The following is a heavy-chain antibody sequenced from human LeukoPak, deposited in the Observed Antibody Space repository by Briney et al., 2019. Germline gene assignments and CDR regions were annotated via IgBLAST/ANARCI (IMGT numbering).Heavy chain of an antibody. D-gene: IGHD6-13*01. V-gene: IGHV3-30*04. J-gene: IGHJ4*02. CDR2: ISYDGSNK. Sequence: QPGGSVRLSCAASGITFNTYSMHWVRQAPGKGLEWVAAISYDGSNKYYADCVKGRFTVSRDNSKNTLYLKLDSLSAEDTDVYYCASQIAAAGTYLTPHYWGQGTLVTVSS. CDR1: GITFNTYS. CDR3: ASQIAAAGTYLTPHY.